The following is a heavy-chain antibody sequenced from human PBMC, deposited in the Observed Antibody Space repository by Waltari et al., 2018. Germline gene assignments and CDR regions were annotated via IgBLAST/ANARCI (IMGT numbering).Heavy chain of an antibody. CDR3: ARLYGMDV. Sequence: VPLVQSGGEGKKPGSPGKVSCTASGGNFHSYAISWVRQAPGQGLEWMGRIIPIFGTANYAQKFQGRVTITADKSTSTAYMELSSLRSEDTAVYYCARLYGMDVWGQGTTVTVSS. V-gene: IGHV1-69*08. CDR2: IIPIFGTA. J-gene: IGHJ6*02. CDR1: GGNFHSYA.